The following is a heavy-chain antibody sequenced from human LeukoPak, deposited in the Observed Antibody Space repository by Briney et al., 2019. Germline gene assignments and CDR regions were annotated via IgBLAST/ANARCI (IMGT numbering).Heavy chain of an antibody. Sequence: AASVKVSCKASGYTFTSSYDINWVRQAPGQGLEWMGWMNPYSGITGYTQKFQGRVTMTRDTSISTAYMELSSLTSEDTAVYFCARENVNRGSSWGYDYFGMDVWGQGTAVTVSS. D-gene: IGHD6-13*01. V-gene: IGHV1-8*01. CDR2: MNPYSGIT. CDR1: GYTFTSSYD. J-gene: IGHJ6*02. CDR3: ARENVNRGSSWGYDYFGMDV.